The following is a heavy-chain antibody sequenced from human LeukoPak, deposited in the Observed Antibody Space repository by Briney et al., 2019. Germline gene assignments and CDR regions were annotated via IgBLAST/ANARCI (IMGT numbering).Heavy chain of an antibody. CDR1: GYTFSSYA. Sequence: VASVKVSCKASGYTFSSYAMTWVRQAPGQGLEWTGWISTNTGKPSYAQGFTGRFAFSLDTSVSTAYLQISSLKAEDTAVYYCARYYYDSSDYFTWFDPWGQGTLVTVSS. J-gene: IGHJ5*02. CDR3: ARYYYDSSDYFTWFDP. CDR2: ISTNTGKP. D-gene: IGHD3-22*01. V-gene: IGHV7-4-1*02.